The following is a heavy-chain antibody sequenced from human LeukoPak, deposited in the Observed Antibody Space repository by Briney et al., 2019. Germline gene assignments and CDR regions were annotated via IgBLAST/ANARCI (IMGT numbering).Heavy chain of an antibody. Sequence: ASVTVSCKASGYTFSSYDINWLRQATGQGLEWMGWTNPNSGNTGYAQKFQGRVTMTRNTSISTAYMELSSLRSEDTAVYYCARGNTHFGEDYWGQGTLVTVSS. CDR3: ARGNTHFGEDY. V-gene: IGHV1-8*01. D-gene: IGHD3-10*01. J-gene: IGHJ4*02. CDR2: TNPNSGNT. CDR1: GYTFSSYD.